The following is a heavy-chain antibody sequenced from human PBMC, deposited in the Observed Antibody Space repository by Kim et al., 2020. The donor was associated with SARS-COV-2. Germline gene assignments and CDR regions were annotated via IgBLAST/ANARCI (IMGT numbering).Heavy chain of an antibody. CDR1: GFTFSSYW. CDR2: IKQDGNQK. CDR3: ARDGDLYSSGKDAFDI. V-gene: IGHV3-7*01. D-gene: IGHD6-19*01. J-gene: IGHJ3*02. Sequence: GGSLRHSCAASGFTFSSYWMTWVRQAPGKGLEWVANIKQDGNQKYYVDSVKGRFTISRDNAKNSLYLQMNSLRAEDTAVYYCARDGDLYSSGKDAFDIWGKGTMVTVSS.